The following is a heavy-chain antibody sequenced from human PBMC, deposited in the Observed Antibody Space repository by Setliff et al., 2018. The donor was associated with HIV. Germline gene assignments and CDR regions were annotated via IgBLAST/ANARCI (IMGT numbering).Heavy chain of an antibody. CDR2: ISGLGGGTI. CDR1: GFTFDSYS. V-gene: IGHV3-48*01. Sequence: GGSLRLSCATSGFTFDSYSIIWVRQAPGKGLEWVSYISGLGGGTIYYADSVRGRFTISRDDAEKSVYLQMNSLRAEDTAVYYCARAGVVEGYYYYYYMDVWGKGTTGTVS. D-gene: IGHD2-15*01. CDR3: ARAGVVEGYYYYYYMDV. J-gene: IGHJ6*03.